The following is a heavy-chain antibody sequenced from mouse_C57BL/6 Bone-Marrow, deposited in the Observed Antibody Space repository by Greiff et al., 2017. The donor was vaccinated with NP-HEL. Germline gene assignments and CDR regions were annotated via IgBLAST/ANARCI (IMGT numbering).Heavy chain of an antibody. CDR3: ARWGLWPYYAMDY. J-gene: IGHJ4*01. CDR1: GFNIKNTY. V-gene: IGHV14-3*01. CDR2: IDPANGNT. Sequence: EVKLVESVAELVRPGASVKLSCTASGFNIKNTYMHWVKQRPEQGLEWIGRIDPANGNTKYASKFQGKATITADTSSNTAYLQLSSLTSEDTAIYDCARWGLWPYYAMDYWGQGTSVTVSS. D-gene: IGHD1-1*02.